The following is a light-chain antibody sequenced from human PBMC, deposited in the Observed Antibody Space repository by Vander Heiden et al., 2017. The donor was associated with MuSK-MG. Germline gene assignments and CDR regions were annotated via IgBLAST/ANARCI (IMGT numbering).Light chain of an antibody. Sequence: EIVMTQSPVTLSVSPGEGASPFCRASQSISTNLAWYQQRPGQPPRLLIYGASTRAAAISGRFSGDGAGTEFTLTISSLQSEDVAVYYCQQFDNWPYTFGQGTKLEIK. CDR2: GAS. CDR1: QSISTN. V-gene: IGKV3-15*01. J-gene: IGKJ2*01. CDR3: QQFDNWPYT.